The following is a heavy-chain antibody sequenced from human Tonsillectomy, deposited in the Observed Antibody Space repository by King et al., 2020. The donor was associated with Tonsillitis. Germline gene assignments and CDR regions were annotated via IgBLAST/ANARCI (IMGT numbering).Heavy chain of an antibody. CDR2: ISSSSSTI. CDR3: ARGFDY. CDR1: GFTFSSYT. J-gene: IGHJ4*02. Sequence: QLVQSGGGLVQPGGSLRLSCAASGFTFSSYTINWVRQAPGKGLEWVSYISSSSSTIFYADSVKGRFTISRDNAKSSLYLQMNSLRAEDTAVYYCARGFDYWGQGTLVTVSS. V-gene: IGHV3-48*04.